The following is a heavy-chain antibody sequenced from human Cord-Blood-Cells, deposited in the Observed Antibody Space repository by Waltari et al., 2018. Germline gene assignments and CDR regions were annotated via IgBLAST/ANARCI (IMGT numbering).Heavy chain of an antibody. CDR2: IVVGSSNT. CDR1: GFTFTSSA. Sequence: QMQLVQSGPEVKKPGTSVQVSCKASGFTFTSSAVQWVRHARGQRLEWIGWIVVGSSNTNYAQKFQERVNITRDMSTSTAYMELSSLRSEDTAVYYCAASRFYTDFWSGPDYWGQGTLVTVSS. V-gene: IGHV1-58*01. CDR3: AASRFYTDFWSGPDY. D-gene: IGHD3-3*01. J-gene: IGHJ4*02.